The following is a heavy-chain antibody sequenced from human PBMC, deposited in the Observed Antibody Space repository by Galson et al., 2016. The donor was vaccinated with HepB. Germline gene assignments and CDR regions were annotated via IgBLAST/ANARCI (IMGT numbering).Heavy chain of an antibody. V-gene: IGHV4-59*08. CDR2: IYHSGST. CDR1: EDSITNYH. J-gene: IGHJ5*02. D-gene: IGHD6-13*01. Sequence: SETLSLTCSVSEDSITNYHWGWIRQPPGKGLEWIGFIYHSGSTNYNPSLKSRVTISVDTSKNQFSLNLRSVTATDTAVYYCARLVGSSWYKWFDPWGQGTLVTVSS. CDR3: ARLVGSSWYKWFDP.